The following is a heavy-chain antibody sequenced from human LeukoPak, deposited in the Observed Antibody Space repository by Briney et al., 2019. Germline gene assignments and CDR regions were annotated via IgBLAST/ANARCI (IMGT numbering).Heavy chain of an antibody. CDR2: FYSSGST. CDR1: GGSITTYS. CDR3: ARDFSSKNWFDT. V-gene: IGHV4-4*07. D-gene: IGHD2/OR15-2a*01. Sequence: SETLSLTCTVFGGSITTYSWSWIRQPAGRGLEWIGRFYSSGSTDYNPSLKSRVTMSADTSKNQVSLKLSSVTAADTAIYYCARDFSSKNWFDTWGQGTLVTVSS. J-gene: IGHJ5*02.